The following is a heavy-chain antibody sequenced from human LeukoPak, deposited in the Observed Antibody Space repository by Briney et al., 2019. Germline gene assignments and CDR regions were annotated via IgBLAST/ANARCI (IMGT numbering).Heavy chain of an antibody. D-gene: IGHD3-3*01. CDR2: INHSGST. CDR3: AALPLLRFLEWSIDY. CDR1: GGSISSYY. V-gene: IGHV4-34*01. J-gene: IGHJ4*02. Sequence: SETLSLTCTVSGGSISSYYWSWIRQPPGKRLEWIGEINHSGSTNYNPSLKSRVTISVDTSKNQFSLKLSSVTAADTAVYYCAALPLLRFLEWSIDYWGQGTLVTVSS.